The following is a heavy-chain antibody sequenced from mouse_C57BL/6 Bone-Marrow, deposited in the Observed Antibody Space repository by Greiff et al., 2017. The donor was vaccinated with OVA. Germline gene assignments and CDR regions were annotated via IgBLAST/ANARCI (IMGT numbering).Heavy chain of an antibody. J-gene: IGHJ2*01. V-gene: IGHV1-55*01. CDR2: IYPGSGST. Sequence: VQLQQPGAELVKPGASVKMSCKASGYTFTSYWITWVKQRPGQGLEWIGDIYPGSGSTNYNEKFKSKATLTVDTSSSTAYMQLSSLTSEDSAVYYCARRPITTVVARYYFDYWGQGTTLTVSS. CDR3: ARRPITTVVARYYFDY. CDR1: GYTFTSYW. D-gene: IGHD1-1*01.